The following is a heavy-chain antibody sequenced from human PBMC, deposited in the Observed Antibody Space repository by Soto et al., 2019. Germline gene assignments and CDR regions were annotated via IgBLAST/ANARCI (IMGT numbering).Heavy chain of an antibody. CDR3: TTGLSNGYYNFDY. J-gene: IGHJ4*02. D-gene: IGHD3-22*01. Sequence: GSLRLSCTASGFIFCDYAFSWVRQAPGKGLEWVGRIKGEADGGTTDYAAPVKGRITISRDHSKDTLYLRMNSLKTEDTAVYYCTTGLSNGYYNFDYWGQGTPVTVSS. V-gene: IGHV3-15*01. CDR2: IKGEADGGTT. CDR1: GFIFCDYA.